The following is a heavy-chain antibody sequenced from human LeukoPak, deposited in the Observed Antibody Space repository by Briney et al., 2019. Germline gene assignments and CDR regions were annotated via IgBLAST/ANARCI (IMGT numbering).Heavy chain of an antibody. CDR1: GFTLHNNY. CDR2: IYSGGST. Sequence: PGGFLRLSCATSGFTLHNNYMGWVRQAPGKGLEWVSVIYSGGSTYYADSVKGRFIISRDNSKNTLYLQMNSLRAEDTAVYYCARVEMATMNFDYWGQGTLVTVSS. D-gene: IGHD5-24*01. CDR3: ARVEMATMNFDY. V-gene: IGHV3-53*01. J-gene: IGHJ4*02.